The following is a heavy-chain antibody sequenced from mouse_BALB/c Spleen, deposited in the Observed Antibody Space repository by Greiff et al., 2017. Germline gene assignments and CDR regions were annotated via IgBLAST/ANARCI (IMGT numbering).Heavy chain of an antibody. J-gene: IGHJ4*01. CDR3: ARGDGNYDAMDY. CDR2: IDPSDSYT. Sequence: QVQLQQSGAELVKPGASVKLSCKASGYTFTSYWMHWVKQRPGQGLEWIGEIDPSDSYTNYNQKFKGKATLTVDKSSSTAYMQLSSLTFEDSAVYYCARGDGNYDAMDYWGQGTSVTVSS. D-gene: IGHD2-1*01. CDR1: GYTFTSYW. V-gene: IGHV1-69*02.